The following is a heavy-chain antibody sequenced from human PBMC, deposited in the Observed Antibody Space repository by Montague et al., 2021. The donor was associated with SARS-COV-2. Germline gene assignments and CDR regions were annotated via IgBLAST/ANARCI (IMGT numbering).Heavy chain of an antibody. CDR3: ARSHYSVSWCPD. V-gene: IGHV4-34*01. CDR1: GGSFSGYF. CDR2: ISYTGHT. Sequence: SETLSLTCAIYGGSFSGYFWSWIRQSPGKGLEWIGEISYTGHTRDNPSLQSRVSISGDSSEKQFSLPLTSVAAADTAVYYCARSHYSVSWCPDWSQGTLVTVSS. J-gene: IGHJ4*02. D-gene: IGHD5/OR15-5a*01.